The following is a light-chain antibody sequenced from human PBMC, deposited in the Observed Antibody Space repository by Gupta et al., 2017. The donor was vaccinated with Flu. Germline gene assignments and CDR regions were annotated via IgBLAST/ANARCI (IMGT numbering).Light chain of an antibody. J-gene: IGKJ4*01. Sequence: DIKMTQSPSSLAASVGDRVTITCRASRDIYQYLNWYQKKPTEAPKALIHFAYGVATGVPSRFSGSGSGTNFTLTITGGQPEEFAIYYCQQRYNRLLTFGWGTRV. CDR2: FAY. V-gene: IGKV1-39*01. CDR3: QQRYNRLLT. CDR1: RDIYQY.